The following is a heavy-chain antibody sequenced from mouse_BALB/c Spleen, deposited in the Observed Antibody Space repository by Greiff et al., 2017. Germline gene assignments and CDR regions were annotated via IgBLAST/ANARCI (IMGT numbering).Heavy chain of an antibody. J-gene: IGHJ4*01. CDR1: GYTFTSYT. Sequence: QVQLQQSGAELARPGASVKMSCKASGYTFTSYTMHWVKQRPGQGLEWIGYINPSSGYTNYNQKFKDKATLTADKSSSTAYMQLSSLTSEDSAVYYCARNYDYDDAMDYWGQGTSVTVSS. D-gene: IGHD2-4*01. V-gene: IGHV1-4*01. CDR2: INPSSGYT. CDR3: ARNYDYDDAMDY.